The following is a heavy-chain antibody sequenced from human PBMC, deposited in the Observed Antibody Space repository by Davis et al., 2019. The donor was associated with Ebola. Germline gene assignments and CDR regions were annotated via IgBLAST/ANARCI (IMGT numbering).Heavy chain of an antibody. CDR3: ARDHAVAGTGY. CDR2: IIPILGIA. J-gene: IGHJ4*02. D-gene: IGHD6-19*01. CDR1: GGTFSSYA. V-gene: IGHV1-69*04. Sequence: SVKVSCKASGGTFSSYAISWVRQAPGQGLEWMGRIIPILGIANYAKKFQGRVTMTRDTSTSTVYMELSSLRSEDTAVYYCARDHAVAGTGYWGQGTLVTVSS.